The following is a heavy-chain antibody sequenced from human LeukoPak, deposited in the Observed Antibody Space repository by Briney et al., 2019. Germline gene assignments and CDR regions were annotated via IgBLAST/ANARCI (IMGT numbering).Heavy chain of an antibody. CDR2: IYYSGST. J-gene: IGHJ5*02. CDR1: GGSIXSSXXY. CDR3: ARISVGAAGNNWFDP. D-gene: IGHD6-13*01. Sequence: PSXTXXLXXTXXGGSIXSSXXYWGWIRQPPGXXVXXIGSIYYSGSTYYNPSLKSRVTISVDTSKNQFSLKLSSVTAADTAVYYCARISVGAAGNNWFDPWGQGTLVTVSS. V-gene: IGHV4-39*01.